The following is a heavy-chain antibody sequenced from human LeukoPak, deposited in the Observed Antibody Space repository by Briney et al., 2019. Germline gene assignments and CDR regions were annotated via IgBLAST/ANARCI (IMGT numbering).Heavy chain of an antibody. Sequence: PGGSLRLSCAASGFTLSSYAMSWVRQAPGKGLEWVSAISGSGGSTYYADSVKGRFTISRDNSKNTLYLQMNSLRAEDTAVYYCAKDLTLIAVAGIDSGFDYWGQGTLVTVSS. CDR1: GFTLSSYA. CDR3: AKDLTLIAVAGIDSGFDY. D-gene: IGHD6-19*01. CDR2: ISGSGGST. V-gene: IGHV3-23*01. J-gene: IGHJ4*02.